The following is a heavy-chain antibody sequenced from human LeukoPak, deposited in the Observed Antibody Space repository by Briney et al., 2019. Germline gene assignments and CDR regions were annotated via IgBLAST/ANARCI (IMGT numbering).Heavy chain of an antibody. V-gene: IGHV4-4*07. J-gene: IGHJ3*01. D-gene: IGHD1-26*01. CDR2: IHSSGST. CDR3: ARGIATITQDSFDV. CDR1: GGSISNYY. Sequence: SETLSLTCTVSGGSISNYYWSWIRQSAGKGLEWIGRIHSSGSTNFNPSLRSRVTMSADTSKHQFSLWLTSVTAADTALYYCARGIATITQDSFDVWGLGTMVTVSS.